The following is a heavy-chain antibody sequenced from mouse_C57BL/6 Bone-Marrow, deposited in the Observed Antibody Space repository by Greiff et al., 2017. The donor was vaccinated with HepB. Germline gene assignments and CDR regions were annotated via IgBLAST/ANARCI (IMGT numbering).Heavy chain of an antibody. V-gene: IGHV1-50*01. J-gene: IGHJ2*01. CDR3: ARRHYGSSYFDY. Sequence: QVQLQQPGAELVKPGASVKLSCKASGYTFTSYWMQWVKQRPGQGLEWIGEIDPSDSYTNYNQKFKGKSTLTVDKSSSTAYMQLSSLTSEDSAVYYCARRHYGSSYFDYWGQGTTLTVSS. CDR1: GYTFTSYW. CDR2: IDPSDSYT. D-gene: IGHD1-1*01.